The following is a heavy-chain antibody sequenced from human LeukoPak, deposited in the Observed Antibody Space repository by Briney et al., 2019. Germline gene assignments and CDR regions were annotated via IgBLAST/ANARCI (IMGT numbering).Heavy chain of an antibody. Sequence: SQTLSLTCAISGDSVSSNSAAWNGIRQSPSRGLEWLGRTYYRSKWYNDYAVSVKSRITINPDTSKNQFSLQLNSVTPEDTAVYYCARDHCSGGSCYWRFDYWGQGTLVTVSS. CDR3: ARDHCSGGSCYWRFDY. CDR2: TYYRSKWYN. CDR1: GDSVSSNSAA. V-gene: IGHV6-1*01. D-gene: IGHD2-15*01. J-gene: IGHJ4*02.